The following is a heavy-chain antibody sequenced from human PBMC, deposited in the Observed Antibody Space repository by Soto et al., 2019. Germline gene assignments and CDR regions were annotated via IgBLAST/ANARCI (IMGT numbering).Heavy chain of an antibody. J-gene: IGHJ6*02. D-gene: IGHD3-22*01. CDR3: ARGRRRGHYDSSGYADYGMDV. CDR1: GFTFSSYS. V-gene: IGHV3-21*01. Sequence: GGSLRLSCAASGFTFSSYSMNWVRQAPGKGLEWVSSISSSSYIYYADSVKGRFTISRDNAKNSLYLQMNSLRAEDTAVYYCARGRRRGHYDSSGYADYGMDVWGQGTTVTVSS. CDR2: ISSSSYI.